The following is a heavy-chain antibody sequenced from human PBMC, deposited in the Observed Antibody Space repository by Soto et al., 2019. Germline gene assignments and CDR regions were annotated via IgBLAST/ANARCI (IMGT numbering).Heavy chain of an antibody. Sequence: QVQLVQSGAEVKKPGSSVKVSCKASGGSFSNFVISWVRQAPGQGLEWMGGIIPNFGTTNYAQKFQGKVTITAHETTRTAYPELSGLTSEDMSVYYLARDVGGEATMRSWGQGTLVTVPS. V-gene: IGHV1-69*01. J-gene: IGHJ5*02. CDR1: GGSFSNFV. D-gene: IGHD3-16*01. CDR3: ARDVGGEATMRS. CDR2: IIPNFGTT.